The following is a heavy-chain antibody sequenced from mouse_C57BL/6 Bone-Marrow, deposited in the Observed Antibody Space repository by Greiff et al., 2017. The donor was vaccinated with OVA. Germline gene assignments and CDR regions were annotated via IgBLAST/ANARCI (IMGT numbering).Heavy chain of an antibody. CDR3: ARDTHYYGSSRLYYFDY. V-gene: IGHV5-4*01. CDR1: GFTFSSYA. J-gene: IGHJ2*01. Sequence: DVHLVESGGGLVKPGGSLKLSCAASGFTFSSYAMSWVRQTPEKRLEWVATISDGGSYTYYPDNVKGRFTISRDNAKNNLYLQMSHLKSEDTAMYYCARDTHYYGSSRLYYFDYWGQGTTLTVSS. D-gene: IGHD1-1*01. CDR2: ISDGGSYT.